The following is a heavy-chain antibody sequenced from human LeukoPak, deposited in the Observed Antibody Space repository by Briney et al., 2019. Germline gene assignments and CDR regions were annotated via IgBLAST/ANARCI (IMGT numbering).Heavy chain of an antibody. Sequence: PGGSLRLSCAASGFTFTSHAMTWVRQSPGKGLEWLSSISGSGTTTYYAESVRGRLTISRDNSKNTVFLQMNSLRAEDTAVYYCAKAGRFGVVRKWFDPWGQGTLVTVSS. V-gene: IGHV3-23*01. J-gene: IGHJ5*02. CDR2: ISGSGTTT. CDR3: AKAGRFGVVRKWFDP. D-gene: IGHD3-3*01. CDR1: GFTFTSHA.